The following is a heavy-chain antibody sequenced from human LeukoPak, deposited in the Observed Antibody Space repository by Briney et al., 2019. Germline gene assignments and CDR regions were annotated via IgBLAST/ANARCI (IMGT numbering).Heavy chain of an antibody. CDR2: INENGGEK. D-gene: IGHD3-9*01. Sequence: GGSLRLSCEVSGLSFSGFWMSWVRQAPGKGLEWVANINENGGEKHYVDSVKGRFTISRDNSKNTLYLQMNSLRAEDTAVYYCAKESSYYDILTGYYSRSFDYWGQGTLVTVSS. J-gene: IGHJ4*02. V-gene: IGHV3-7*03. CDR3: AKESSYYDILTGYYSRSFDY. CDR1: GLSFSGFW.